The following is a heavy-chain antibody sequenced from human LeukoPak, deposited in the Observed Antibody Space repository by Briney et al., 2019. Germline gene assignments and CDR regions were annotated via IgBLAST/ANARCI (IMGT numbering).Heavy chain of an antibody. CDR2: IIPILGIA. CDR3: ARGYCSSTSCYGGNWFDP. Sequence: SVKVSCKASGGTFSSYTISWVRQAPGQGLEWMGRIIPILGIANYAQKSQGRVTITADKSTSTAYMELSSLRSEDTAVYYCARGYCSSTSCYGGNWFDPWGQGTLVTVSS. D-gene: IGHD2-2*01. J-gene: IGHJ5*02. CDR1: GGTFSSYT. V-gene: IGHV1-69*02.